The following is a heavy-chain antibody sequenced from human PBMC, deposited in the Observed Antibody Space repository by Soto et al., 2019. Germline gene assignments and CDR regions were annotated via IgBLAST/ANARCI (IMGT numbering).Heavy chain of an antibody. CDR3: ARDLAHSSSPVPYYFDY. J-gene: IGHJ4*02. V-gene: IGHV1-69*01. CDR1: GGTFSSYA. D-gene: IGHD6-6*01. Sequence: QVQLVQSGAEVKKPGSSVMVSCKASGGTFSSYAISWVRQAPGQGLEWMGGIIPIFGTANYAQKFQGRVTITADESTSTAYMELSSLRSEDTAVYYCARDLAHSSSPVPYYFDYWGQGTLVTVSS. CDR2: IIPIFGTA.